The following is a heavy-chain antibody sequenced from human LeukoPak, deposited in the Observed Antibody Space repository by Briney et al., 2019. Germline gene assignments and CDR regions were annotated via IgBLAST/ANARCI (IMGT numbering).Heavy chain of an antibody. CDR1: GGSIGSSSYY. Sequence: SETLSLTCTVSGGSIGSSSYYWGWIRQPPGKGLEWIASIYYSGSTYYNPSLKSRVTISVDTSKNQFSLKLSSVTAADTAVYYCARKRRIAAAANWFDPWGQGTLVTVSS. CDR3: ARKRRIAAAANWFDP. J-gene: IGHJ5*02. V-gene: IGHV4-39*07. CDR2: IYYSGST. D-gene: IGHD6-13*01.